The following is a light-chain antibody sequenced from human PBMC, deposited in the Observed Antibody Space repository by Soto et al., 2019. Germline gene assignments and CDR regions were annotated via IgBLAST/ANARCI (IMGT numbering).Light chain of an antibody. Sequence: EIVLTPSPGTLSLSPGERATLSCRASQSVSSSYLAWYEQKPGQAPRLLIYGASSRATGIPDRFSGSGSGTDFTLTISRVEAEDFAVYYCQQYGSSPPTFGQGTKLEIK. CDR2: GAS. CDR3: QQYGSSPPT. V-gene: IGKV3-20*01. J-gene: IGKJ2*01. CDR1: QSVSSSY.